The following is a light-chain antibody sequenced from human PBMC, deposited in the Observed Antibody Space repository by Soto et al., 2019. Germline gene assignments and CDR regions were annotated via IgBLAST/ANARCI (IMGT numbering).Light chain of an antibody. Sequence: DIQLTQSPSFLSASVGDRVTITCRASQGISSYLAWYQQKPGKAPNLLIYTASALQSGVPSRFSGSGSGTEFTLTISSLQPEDFATYYCQQLNSYPRITFGQGTRLEIK. CDR1: QGISSY. J-gene: IGKJ5*01. CDR2: TAS. V-gene: IGKV1-9*01. CDR3: QQLNSYPRIT.